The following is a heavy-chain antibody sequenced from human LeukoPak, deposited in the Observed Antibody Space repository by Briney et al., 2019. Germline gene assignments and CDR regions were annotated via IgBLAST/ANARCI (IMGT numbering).Heavy chain of an antibody. Sequence: GRSLRLSCAASGFTFSNYGMHWVRQAPGKGLEWVAVISYDGSNKYYADSVKGRFTFSRDNSKNTLYLQMSSLRAEDTAVYYCARPRDGFRIFDYWGQGTLVTVSS. V-gene: IGHV3-30*03. CDR1: GFTFSNYG. J-gene: IGHJ4*02. CDR2: ISYDGSNK. CDR3: ARPRDGFRIFDY. D-gene: IGHD5-24*01.